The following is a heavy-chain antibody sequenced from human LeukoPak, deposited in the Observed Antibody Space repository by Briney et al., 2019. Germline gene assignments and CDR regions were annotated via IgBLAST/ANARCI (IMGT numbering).Heavy chain of an antibody. CDR2: IYYSGST. V-gene: IGHV4-59*01. Sequence: SETLSLTCTVSGGSISSCYWSWIRQPPGKGLEWIGYIYYSGSTNYNPSLKSRATISVDTSKNQFSLKLSSVTAADTAVYYCARGLRLPRRDYYYYYYMDVWGKGTTVTVSS. CDR3: ARGLRLPRRDYYYYYYMDV. CDR1: GGSISSCY. D-gene: IGHD2-21*02. J-gene: IGHJ6*03.